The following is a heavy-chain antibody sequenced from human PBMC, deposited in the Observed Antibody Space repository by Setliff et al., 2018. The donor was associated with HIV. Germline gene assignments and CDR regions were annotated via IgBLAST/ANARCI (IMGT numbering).Heavy chain of an antibody. D-gene: IGHD2-15*01. Sequence: PSETLSLTCTVSGDSISRSNCFWGWIRQAPGMGLEWIGNICYGRSTYYNPSLKSRLTISVDTSRNQVSLKLTSVTAADTATYYCASRGIVEVTISMPVEYFVHWGQGTLVTVSS. V-gene: IGHV4-39*01. CDR1: GDSISRSNCF. CDR3: ASRGIVEVTISMPVEYFVH. CDR2: ICYGRST. J-gene: IGHJ1*01.